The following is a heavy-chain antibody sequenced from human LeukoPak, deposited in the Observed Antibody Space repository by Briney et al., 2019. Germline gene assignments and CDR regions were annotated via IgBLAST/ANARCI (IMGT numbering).Heavy chain of an antibody. CDR3: AKDPVLRFLEWLSPYNWFDS. Sequence: GGSLRLSCAASGFTFSSYAMSWVRQAPGKGLEWVSAISGSGGSTYYADSVKGRFTISRDNSKNTLYLQMNSLRAEDTAVYYCAKDPVLRFLEWLSPYNWFDSWGQGTLVTVSS. V-gene: IGHV3-23*01. CDR2: ISGSGGST. J-gene: IGHJ5*01. D-gene: IGHD3-3*01. CDR1: GFTFSSYA.